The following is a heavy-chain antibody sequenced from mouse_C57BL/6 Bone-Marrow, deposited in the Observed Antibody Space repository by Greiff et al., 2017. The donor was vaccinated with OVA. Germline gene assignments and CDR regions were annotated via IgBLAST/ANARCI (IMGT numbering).Heavy chain of an antibody. CDR2: IYPGDGDT. D-gene: IGHD1-1*01. V-gene: IGHV1-82*01. CDR1: GYTFTGYW. CDR3: PYGSTFDY. Sequence: QVQLQQSGAELMKPGASVKLSCKATGYTFTGYWIEWVKQRPGKGLEWIGRIYPGDGDTNYNGKFKGKATLTVDTSSSTAYMQLSSLTSEDSAVYYCPYGSTFDYWGQGTTLTVSS. J-gene: IGHJ2*01.